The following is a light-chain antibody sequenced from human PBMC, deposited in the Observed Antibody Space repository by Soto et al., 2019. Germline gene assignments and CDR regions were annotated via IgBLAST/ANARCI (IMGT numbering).Light chain of an antibody. CDR3: QQYNNWPYT. CDR2: GAS. V-gene: IGKV3-15*01. J-gene: IGKJ2*01. CDR1: QSVDSK. Sequence: EIVMTQSPATLSVSPGERATLACRARQSVDSKLAWYQQKPGQAPRLLIHGASTRATGIPARFSGSGSGTEFTLTISSLQSGDFAVYYCQQYNNWPYTFGQGTKLEIK.